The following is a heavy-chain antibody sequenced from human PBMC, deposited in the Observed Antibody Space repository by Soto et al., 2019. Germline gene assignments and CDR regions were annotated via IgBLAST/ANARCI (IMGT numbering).Heavy chain of an antibody. CDR3: AGVFYGGNSVNNY. CDR2: TSYDGNNK. CDR1: GFTFSNFA. J-gene: IGHJ4*02. D-gene: IGHD4-17*01. V-gene: IGHV3-30-3*01. Sequence: LRLSCAGSGFTFSNFAMSWVRQAPGKGLEWVAATSYDGNNKYYADSVKGRFIIPRDNSKNTLDLQMNTLRAEDTAVYFCAGVFYGGNSVNNYWGQGTPVTVSS.